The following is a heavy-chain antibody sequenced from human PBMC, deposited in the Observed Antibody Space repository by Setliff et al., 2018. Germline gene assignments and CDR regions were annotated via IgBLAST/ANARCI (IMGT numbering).Heavy chain of an antibody. V-gene: IGHV4-39*01. CDR2: TYYSGDA. J-gene: IGHJ6*03. CDR1: GGSISTNTYF. Sequence: SETLSLTCTVSGGSISTNTYFWGWIRQSPGRGLEWIGNTYYSGDAYYNPSLKSRVTISVDTSRNQFSLKLSSVTAADTAVYYCVRHVGSRSRGYNYYYYYMDVWGKGTTVTVSS. D-gene: IGHD3-10*01. CDR3: VRHVGSRSRGYNYYYYYMDV.